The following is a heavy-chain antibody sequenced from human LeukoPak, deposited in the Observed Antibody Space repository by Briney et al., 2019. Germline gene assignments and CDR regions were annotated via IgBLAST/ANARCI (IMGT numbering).Heavy chain of an antibody. Sequence: SETLSLTCAVYGGSFSGYYWRWIRQPPGKGLEWIGEINHSGSTNYNPSLKSRVTISVDTSKNQFSLKLSSVTAADTAVYYCARVGGLSYCSGGSCRKYFQHWGQGTLVTVSS. J-gene: IGHJ1*01. CDR2: INHSGST. CDR1: GGSFSGYY. D-gene: IGHD2-15*01. V-gene: IGHV4-34*01. CDR3: ARVGGLSYCSGGSCRKYFQH.